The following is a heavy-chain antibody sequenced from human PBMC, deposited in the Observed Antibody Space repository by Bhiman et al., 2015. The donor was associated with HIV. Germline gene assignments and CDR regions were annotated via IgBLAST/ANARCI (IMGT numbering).Heavy chain of an antibody. CDR1: GFTFSSYE. CDR2: ISTSGNTI. V-gene: IGHV3-48*03. D-gene: IGHD3-22*01. J-gene: IGHJ5*02. CDR3: VRSSVTNWFDP. Sequence: EVQLVESGGGLVQPGGSLKLSCAASGFTFSSYEMNWVRQAPGKGLEWVSYISTSGNTIYYADSVKGRFTISRDNAKSSLYLQMNSLRAEDTALYYCVRSSVTNWFDPWGQGTQVHRL.